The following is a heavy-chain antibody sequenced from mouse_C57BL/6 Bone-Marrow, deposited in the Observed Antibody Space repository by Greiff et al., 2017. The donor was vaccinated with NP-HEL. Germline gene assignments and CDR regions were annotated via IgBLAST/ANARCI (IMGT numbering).Heavy chain of an antibody. J-gene: IGHJ3*01. CDR2: ISDGGSYT. CDR3: ARGGYYGPWFAY. D-gene: IGHD2-1*01. Sequence: EVKLVESGGGLVKPGGSLKLSCAASGFTFSSYAMSWVRQTPEKRLEWVATISDGGSYTYYPDNVKGRFTISRDNAKNNLYLQMSHLKSEDTAMYYCARGGYYGPWFAYWGQGTLVTVSA. V-gene: IGHV5-4*03. CDR1: GFTFSSYA.